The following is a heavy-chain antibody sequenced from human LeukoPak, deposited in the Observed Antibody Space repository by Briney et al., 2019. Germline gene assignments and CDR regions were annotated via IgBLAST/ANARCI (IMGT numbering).Heavy chain of an antibody. D-gene: IGHD6-19*01. J-gene: IGHJ1*01. Sequence: GASVNVSCKVSGYTLTELSMHWVRQAPGKGLEWMGGFDPEDGETIYAQKFQGRVTMTEDTSTDTAYMELSSLRSEDTAVYYCATVGSGWEAEYFQHWGQGTLVTVSS. V-gene: IGHV1-24*01. CDR2: FDPEDGET. CDR1: GYTLTELS. CDR3: ATVGSGWEAEYFQH.